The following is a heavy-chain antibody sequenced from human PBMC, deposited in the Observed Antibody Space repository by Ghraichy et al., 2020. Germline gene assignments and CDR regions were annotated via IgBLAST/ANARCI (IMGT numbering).Heavy chain of an antibody. Sequence: GGSLRLSCAASGITVSNSYMSWVRQAPGKGLEWVSVIDSGGTTYYADSVKGRFTISRDNSKNTLSLQMNSLRAEDTAVYYCVRVSCSSYCYTFDNWGQGTLVTVSS. CDR3: VRVSCSSYCYTFDN. D-gene: IGHD2-2*02. V-gene: IGHV3-53*01. CDR2: IDSGGTT. J-gene: IGHJ4*02. CDR1: GITVSNSY.